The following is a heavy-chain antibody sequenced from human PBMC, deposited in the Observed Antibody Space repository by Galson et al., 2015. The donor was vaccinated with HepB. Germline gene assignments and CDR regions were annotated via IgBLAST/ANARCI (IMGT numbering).Heavy chain of an antibody. CDR1: GYSIISTYY. CDR3: ARQGGSSSFIDY. CDR2: LYHSGPT. Sequence: ETLSLTCTVSGYSIISTYYWGWIRQTPGKGLEWIGSLYHSGPTYSNPSLQSRVTISVDTSKNQFSLRLSSVTAADTAMYYCARQGGSSSFIDYWGQGTLVTVSS. D-gene: IGHD1-26*01. J-gene: IGHJ4*02. V-gene: IGHV4-38-2*02.